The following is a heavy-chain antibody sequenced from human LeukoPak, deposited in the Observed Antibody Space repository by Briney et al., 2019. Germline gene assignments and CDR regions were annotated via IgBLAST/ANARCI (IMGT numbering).Heavy chain of an antibody. D-gene: IGHD4-23*01. CDR1: GFTFSSYA. J-gene: IGHJ4*02. CDR2: ISYDGSNK. Sequence: GRSLRLSCAASGFTFSSYAMHWVRQAPGKGLEWVAVISYDGSNKYYADSVKGRFTISRDNSKNTLYLQMNSLRAEDTAVYYCARESALGWAFDIWGQGTLVTVSS. V-gene: IGHV3-30-3*01. CDR3: ARESALGWAFDI.